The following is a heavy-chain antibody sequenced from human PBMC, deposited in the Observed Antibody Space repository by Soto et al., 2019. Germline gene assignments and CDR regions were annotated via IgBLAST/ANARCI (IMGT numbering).Heavy chain of an antibody. Sequence: PGGSLRLSCAASGFTFSIYAMTWVRQAPGKGLEWVSAIGNSGSKTFYADSVKGRFTISRDNSKNTLFLQMESLRAEDTALYYCGRDTPFVDSWGQGTLVTVSS. CDR2: IGNSGSKT. V-gene: IGHV3-23*01. CDR3: GRDTPFVDS. CDR1: GFTFSIYA. J-gene: IGHJ4*02.